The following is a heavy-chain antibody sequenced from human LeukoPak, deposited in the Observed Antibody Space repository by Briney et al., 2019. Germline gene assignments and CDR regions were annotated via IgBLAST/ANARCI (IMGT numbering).Heavy chain of an antibody. CDR2: ICSGGGAT. Sequence: GGSLRLSCAASEFTFSTYSISWVRQAPGKGLEWVSAICSGGGATYYADSVKGRFTVSRDNSKNTLYLQMNSLRAEDTAVYYCARRLVAAATRVFDYWGQGTLVTVSS. CDR1: EFTFSTYS. J-gene: IGHJ4*02. D-gene: IGHD2-15*01. V-gene: IGHV3-23*01. CDR3: ARRLVAAATRVFDY.